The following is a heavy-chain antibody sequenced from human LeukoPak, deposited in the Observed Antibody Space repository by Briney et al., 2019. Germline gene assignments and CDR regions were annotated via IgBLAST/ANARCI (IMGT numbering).Heavy chain of an antibody. Sequence: SETLSLTCTVSGGSISSSSYYWGWIRQPPGKGLEWIGYIYYSGSTNYNPSLKSRVTISVDTSKNQFSLKLGSVTAADTAVYYCARDRYGDYGGENWFDPWGQGTLVTVSS. CDR3: ARDRYGDYGGENWFDP. J-gene: IGHJ5*02. D-gene: IGHD4-17*01. CDR1: GGSISSSSYY. V-gene: IGHV4-61*01. CDR2: IYYSGST.